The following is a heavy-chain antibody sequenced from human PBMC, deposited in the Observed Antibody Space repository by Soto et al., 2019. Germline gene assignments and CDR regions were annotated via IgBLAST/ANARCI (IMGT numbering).Heavy chain of an antibody. Sequence: PSETLSLTCAVSGGSISSSNWWSWVRQPPGKGLEWIGEIYHSGSTNYNPSLKSRVTISVDKSKNQFSLKLSSVTAADTAVYYCARDRIAARTGFDYWGQGTLVTVSS. D-gene: IGHD6-6*01. J-gene: IGHJ4*02. V-gene: IGHV4-4*02. CDR2: IYHSGST. CDR3: ARDRIAARTGFDY. CDR1: GGSISSSNW.